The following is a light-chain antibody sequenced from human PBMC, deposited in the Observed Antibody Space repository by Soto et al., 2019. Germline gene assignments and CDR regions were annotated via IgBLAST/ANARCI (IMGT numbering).Light chain of an antibody. Sequence: DIQMTQSPSTMSASIGDRVVITCRASESISSWLAWYQQKPGKAPKLLIYDVSSLESGVPSRFSGSESGTEFTLTIRRLQPDDFATYYCQQYNSYPWPFGQGARVAIK. CDR1: ESISSW. J-gene: IGKJ1*01. V-gene: IGKV1-5*01. CDR3: QQYNSYPWP. CDR2: DVS.